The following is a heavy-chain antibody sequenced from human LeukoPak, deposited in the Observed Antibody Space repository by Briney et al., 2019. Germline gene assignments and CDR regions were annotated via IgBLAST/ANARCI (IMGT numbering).Heavy chain of an antibody. J-gene: IGHJ3*02. CDR2: IIPIFGTA. CDR1: GGTFSSYA. D-gene: IGHD6-19*01. CDR3: AKPLIAVAGTSAFDI. V-gene: IGHV1-69*05. Sequence: SVKVSCKASGGTFSSYAISWVRQAPGQGLEWMGRIIPIFGTANYAQKFQGRVTITTDESTSTAYMELSSLRSEDTAVYYCAKPLIAVAGTSAFDIWGEGTMVTVSS.